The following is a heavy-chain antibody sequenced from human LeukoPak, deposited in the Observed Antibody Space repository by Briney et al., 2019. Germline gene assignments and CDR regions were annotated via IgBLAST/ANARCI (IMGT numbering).Heavy chain of an antibody. CDR2: INPSGGST. J-gene: IGHJ4*02. Sequence: ASVKVSCKASGYTFTSYYMHWVRQAPGQGLEWMGIINPSGGSTSYAQKFQGRVTMTRNTSISTAYMELRSLRSEDTAVYYCARAWLGSGSYSAHWGQGTLVTVSS. D-gene: IGHD3-10*01. V-gene: IGHV1-46*01. CDR1: GYTFTSYY. CDR3: ARAWLGSGSYSAH.